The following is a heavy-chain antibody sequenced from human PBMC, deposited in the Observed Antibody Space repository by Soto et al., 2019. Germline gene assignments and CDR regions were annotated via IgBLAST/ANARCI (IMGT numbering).Heavy chain of an antibody. D-gene: IGHD2-8*01. CDR2: INPKSGGT. CDR3: ARGDSTDCSNGVCSFFYNHDMDV. CDR1: GYSFTDYH. V-gene: IGHV1-2*04. Sequence: ASVKVSCKAPGYSFTDYHIHWVRQSPGQGLEWLGRINPKSGGTSTAQKFQGWVTMTTDTSISTASMELTRLTSDDTAIYYCARGDSTDCSNGVCSFFYNHDMDVWGQGTTVTVSS. J-gene: IGHJ6*02.